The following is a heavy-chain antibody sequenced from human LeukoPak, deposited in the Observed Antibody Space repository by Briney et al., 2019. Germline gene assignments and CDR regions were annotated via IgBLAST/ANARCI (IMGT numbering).Heavy chain of an antibody. Sequence: PGGSLRLSCAASGFIFSNSARHWVRQAPGKGLEWVAVISYDGSNKYYADSVKGRFTISRDNSKNTLYLQMNSLRAEDTAVYYCAKDIEEWLVKGGGCFDYWGQGTLVTVSS. CDR3: AKDIEEWLVKGGGCFDY. J-gene: IGHJ4*02. CDR2: ISYDGSNK. D-gene: IGHD6-19*01. CDR1: GFIFSNSA. V-gene: IGHV3-30*18.